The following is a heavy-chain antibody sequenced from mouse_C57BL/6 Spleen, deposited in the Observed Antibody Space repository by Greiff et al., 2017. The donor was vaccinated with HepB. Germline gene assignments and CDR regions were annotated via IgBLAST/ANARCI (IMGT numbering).Heavy chain of an antibody. Sequence: EVKLMESGGGLVQPGGSLKLSCAASGFTFSDYYMYWVRQTPEKRLEWVAYISNGGGSTYYPDTVKGRFTISRDNAKNTLYLQMSRLKSEDTAMYYCASYGYDFAYWGQGTLVTVSA. CDR2: ISNGGGST. V-gene: IGHV5-12*01. J-gene: IGHJ3*01. CDR3: ASYGYDFAY. CDR1: GFTFSDYY. D-gene: IGHD2-2*01.